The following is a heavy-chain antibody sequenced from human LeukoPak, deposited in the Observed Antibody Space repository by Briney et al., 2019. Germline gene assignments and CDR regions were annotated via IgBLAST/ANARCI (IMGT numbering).Heavy chain of an antibody. D-gene: IGHD2-2*01. CDR1: GFTFSTSW. CDR3: AGWGYCSSTSCYGADAFDI. Sequence: GGSLRLSCAGSGFTFSTSWMHWVRQAPGQGLVWVSRINSDGSTINYADSVQGRFTISRDNAKSTLYLQMNSLRAEDAAVYYCAGWGYCSSTSCYGADAFDIWGQGTMVTVSS. CDR2: INSDGSTI. V-gene: IGHV3-74*01. J-gene: IGHJ3*02.